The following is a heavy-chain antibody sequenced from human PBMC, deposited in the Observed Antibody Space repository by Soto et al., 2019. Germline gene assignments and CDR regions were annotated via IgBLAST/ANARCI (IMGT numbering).Heavy chain of an antibody. Sequence: SVKVSCKASGGTFSSYAISWVRQAPGQGLEWMGGIIPIFGTANYAQKFQGRVTITADESTSTAYMELSSLRSEDTAVYYCARDPGIAVAGIKTYYFDYWGQGTLVTVSS. CDR1: GGTFSSYA. CDR2: IIPIFGTA. J-gene: IGHJ4*02. CDR3: ARDPGIAVAGIKTYYFDY. V-gene: IGHV1-69*13. D-gene: IGHD6-19*01.